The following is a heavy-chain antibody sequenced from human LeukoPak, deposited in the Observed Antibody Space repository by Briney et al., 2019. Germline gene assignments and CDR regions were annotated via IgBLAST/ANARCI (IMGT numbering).Heavy chain of an antibody. D-gene: IGHD2-2*01. Sequence: GGSLRLSCAASGFTVSSNYMSWVRQAPGNGLEWVSVIYSGGSTYYADSVKGRFTISRDNSKNTLYLQMNSLRAEDTAVYYCARGEGYCSSTSCYRYRAFDIWGQGTMVTVSS. CDR2: IYSGGST. J-gene: IGHJ3*02. CDR3: ARGEGYCSSTSCYRYRAFDI. V-gene: IGHV3-66*01. CDR1: GFTVSSNY.